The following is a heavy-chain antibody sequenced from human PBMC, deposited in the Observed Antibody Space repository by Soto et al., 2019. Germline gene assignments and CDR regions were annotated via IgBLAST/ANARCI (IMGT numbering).Heavy chain of an antibody. CDR2: IYWDDDK. CDR1: GFSLTTRGVG. Sequence: QITLKESGPTLVKPTQTLTLTCTFSGFSLTTRGVGVGWIRQPPGKALECLALIYWDDDKRYSPSLQSRLSITKDTSKNQVVLTMTNVDPVDTATYYCAHIPNYYQYDWFDPWAREPWSPSPQ. D-gene: IGHD3-16*01. CDR3: AHIPNYYQYDWFDP. J-gene: IGHJ5*02. V-gene: IGHV2-5*02.